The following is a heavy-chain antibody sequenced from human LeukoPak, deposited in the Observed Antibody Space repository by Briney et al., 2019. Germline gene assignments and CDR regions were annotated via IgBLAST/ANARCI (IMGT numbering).Heavy chain of an antibody. D-gene: IGHD3-9*01. CDR3: ASLGTLVP. CDR1: GFTFSTYL. V-gene: IGHV3-74*03. Sequence: GGSLRLSCAASGFTFSTYLMHWVRQAPGKGLVWVSRINTDGSITTYADSVKGRFTISRDNAKNTLYLQMNSLRNEDTAVYYCASLGTLVPWGQGTLVTVSS. J-gene: IGHJ5*02. CDR2: INTDGSIT.